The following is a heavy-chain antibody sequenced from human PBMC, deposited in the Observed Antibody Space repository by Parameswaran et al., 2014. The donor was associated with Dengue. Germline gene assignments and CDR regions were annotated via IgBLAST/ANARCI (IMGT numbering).Heavy chain of an antibody. J-gene: IGHJ6*03. Sequence: SWVRQAPGQGLEWMGWISAYNGNTNYAQKLQGRVTMTTDTSTSTAYMELRSLRSDDTAVYYCARAVDIDHYYYMDVWGKGTTVTVSS. D-gene: IGHD5-12*01. V-gene: IGHV1-18*01. CDR3: ARAVDIDHYYYMDV. CDR2: ISAYNGNT.